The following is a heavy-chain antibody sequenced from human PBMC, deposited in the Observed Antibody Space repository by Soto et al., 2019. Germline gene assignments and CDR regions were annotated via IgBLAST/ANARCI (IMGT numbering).Heavy chain of an antibody. J-gene: IGHJ6*02. D-gene: IGHD6-13*01. Sequence: QVQLVQSGAEVKKPGSSVKVSCKASGGTFSSYTISWVRQAPGQGLEWMGRIIPILGIANYAQKFQGRVTITADKSTSTAYIELSSLRSEDTAVYYCAGGVAAAGTFYYYYGMDVWGQGTTVTVSS. CDR2: IIPILGIA. CDR3: AGGVAAAGTFYYYYGMDV. V-gene: IGHV1-69*02. CDR1: GGTFSSYT.